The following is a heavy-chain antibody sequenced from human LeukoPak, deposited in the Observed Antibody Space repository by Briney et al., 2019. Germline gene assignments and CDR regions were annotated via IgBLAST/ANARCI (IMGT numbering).Heavy chain of an antibody. V-gene: IGHV4-34*01. CDR1: GGSFSGYY. CDR2: INHSGST. Sequence: PSETLPLTCAVYGGSFSGYYWSWIRQPPGKGLEWIGEINHSGSTNYNPSLKSRVTISVDTSKNQFSLKLSSVTAADTAVYYCARDRFYGGAVAPIDYWGQGTLVTVSS. J-gene: IGHJ4*02. CDR3: ARDRFYGGAVAPIDY. D-gene: IGHD4/OR15-4a*01.